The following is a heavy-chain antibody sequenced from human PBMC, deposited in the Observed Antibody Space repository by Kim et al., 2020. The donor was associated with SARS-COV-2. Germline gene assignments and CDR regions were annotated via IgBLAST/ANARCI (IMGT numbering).Heavy chain of an antibody. Sequence: GGSLRLSCAASGFTFSSYSMNWVRQAPGKGLEWVSSISSSSSYIYYADSVKGRFTISRDNAKNSLYLQMNSLRAEDTAVYYCASPLGNSGYYYMDVWGKGTTVTVSS. CDR2: ISSSSSYI. D-gene: IGHD6-13*01. CDR1: GFTFSSYS. V-gene: IGHV3-21*01. J-gene: IGHJ6*03. CDR3: ASPLGNSGYYYMDV.